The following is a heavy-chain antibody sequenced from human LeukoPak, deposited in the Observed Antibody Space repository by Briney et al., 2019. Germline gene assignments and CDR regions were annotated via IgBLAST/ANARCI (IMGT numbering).Heavy chain of an antibody. J-gene: IGHJ3*02. V-gene: IGHV4-39*01. D-gene: IGHD1-26*01. CDR1: GGSISSNSYF. CDR3: ARHQWEAGLGDAFDI. Sequence: SETLSLTCTVSGGSISSNSYFWGWIRQPPGKGVEWIENIYYSGSTYYNPSLKRRFTISVDPSKNQFSLKLSSVTAADTAVYYCARHQWEAGLGDAFDIWGQGTMVTVSS. CDR2: IYYSGST.